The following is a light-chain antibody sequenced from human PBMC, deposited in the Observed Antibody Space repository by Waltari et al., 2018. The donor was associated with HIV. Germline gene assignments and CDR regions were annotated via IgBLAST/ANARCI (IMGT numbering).Light chain of an antibody. CDR3: QQYGSSPLT. J-gene: IGKJ4*01. CDR2: GAS. CDR1: QSVSSSY. Sequence: EIVLTQSPGTLSLSPGERATLHCRASQSVSSSYLAWYQQIPGHAPRLLIYGASSRATGIPDRFSGSGSGTDFTLTISRLETEDFAVYYCQQYGSSPLTFGGGTKVEIK. V-gene: IGKV3-20*01.